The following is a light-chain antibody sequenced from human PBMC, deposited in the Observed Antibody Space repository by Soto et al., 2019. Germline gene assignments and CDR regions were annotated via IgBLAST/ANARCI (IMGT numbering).Light chain of an antibody. Sequence: EIVLTQSPATLSLSPGERATLSCRASQSVSSYIAWYQQKPGQAHRLLIYDASARATGIPARFSGSGSETDFTLTISSLEPEDFAVYYCQQRSIWPFGGGTKVEIK. J-gene: IGKJ4*01. CDR2: DAS. CDR1: QSVSSY. CDR3: QQRSIWP. V-gene: IGKV3-11*01.